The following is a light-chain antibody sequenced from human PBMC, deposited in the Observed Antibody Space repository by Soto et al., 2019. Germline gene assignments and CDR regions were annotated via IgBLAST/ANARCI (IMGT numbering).Light chain of an antibody. V-gene: IGKV3D-15*01. CDR3: QQYSDWPLT. CDR1: QSVRSH. Sequence: EIVFMQCPGTLALAQWEGATLSCRASQSVRSHLAWFQQKPGQAPRLLMYGVSTRATGMPDRFSGSRSGTEFTLIISSLQSEDFAVYYCQQYSDWPLTFGGGTKVDIK. J-gene: IGKJ4*01. CDR2: GVS.